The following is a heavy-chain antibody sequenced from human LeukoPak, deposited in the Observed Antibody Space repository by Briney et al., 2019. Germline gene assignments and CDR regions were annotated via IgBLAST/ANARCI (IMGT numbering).Heavy chain of an antibody. CDR1: GGSITSGTYY. Sequence: TETLSLTCTVSGGSITSGTYYWGWIRQPPGKGLEWIGNMYYSGSPYHNPSLKSRVTISVDTSKNQFSLKLNSVTASDTAVYYCVRSTTVTTWFDYWGQGTLVTVSS. V-gene: IGHV4-39*01. CDR2: MYYSGSP. CDR3: VRSTTVTTWFDY. D-gene: IGHD4-11*01. J-gene: IGHJ4*02.